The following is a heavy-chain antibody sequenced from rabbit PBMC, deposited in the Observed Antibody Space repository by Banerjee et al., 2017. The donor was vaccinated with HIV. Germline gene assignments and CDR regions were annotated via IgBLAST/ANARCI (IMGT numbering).Heavy chain of an antibody. Sequence: QEQLKESGGGLVTPGGSLTLSCTASGFDFSSYYMSWVRQAPGKGLEWIGCIGTADDNTYYASWAKGRITISKTSSTTVTLQMASLTAADTATYFYSRHLAGVIGWNFGLRGPGTLVTVS. J-gene: IGHJ6*01. V-gene: IGHV1S45*01. CDR3: SRHLAGVIGWNFGL. CDR1: GFDFSSYYM. D-gene: IGHD4-1*01. CDR2: IGTADDNT.